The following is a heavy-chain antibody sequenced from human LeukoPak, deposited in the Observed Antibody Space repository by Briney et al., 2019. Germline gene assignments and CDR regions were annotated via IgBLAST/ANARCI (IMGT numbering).Heavy chain of an antibody. CDR3: ASRGAAAGTDYYGMDV. D-gene: IGHD6-13*01. J-gene: IGHJ6*02. CDR1: GFTFSSYG. Sequence: GGSLRLSCAVSGFTFSSYGMHWVRQAPGKGLEWVAVISYDGSNKYYAGSVKGRFTISRDNSKNTLYLQMNSLRAEDTAVYYCASRGAAAGTDYYGMDVWGQGTTVTVSS. CDR2: ISYDGSNK. V-gene: IGHV3-30*03.